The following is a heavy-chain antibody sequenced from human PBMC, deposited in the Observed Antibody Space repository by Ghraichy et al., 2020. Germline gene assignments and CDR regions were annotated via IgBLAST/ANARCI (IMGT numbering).Heavy chain of an antibody. D-gene: IGHD3-22*01. CDR3: ARGPYDRRGSYGPAFDY. J-gene: IGHJ4*02. V-gene: IGHV4-59*11. CDR1: GGSISSHY. CDR2: MYFTGRT. Sequence: SETLSLTCTVSGGSISSHYWSWIRQTPGKGLELIGYMYFTGRTNYNPSLKSRVTISVDTSNNQFSLKLSSVTAADTALYYCARGPYDRRGSYGPAFDYWGQGFLVPVSS.